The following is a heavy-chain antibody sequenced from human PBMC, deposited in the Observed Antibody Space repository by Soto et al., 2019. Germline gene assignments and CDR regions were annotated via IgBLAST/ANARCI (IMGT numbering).Heavy chain of an antibody. Sequence: RGSLRLSCEVSGLTFASYAMYWVRQIPRRGLEWVADITGSGVEATYADSVKGRFTISRDNSKNTLYLQMNSLRAEDTAVYYCARDWDIVATTLDYWGQGTLVTVSS. V-gene: IGHV3-23*01. D-gene: IGHD5-12*01. CDR1: GLTFASYA. CDR2: ITGSGVEA. CDR3: ARDWDIVATTLDY. J-gene: IGHJ4*02.